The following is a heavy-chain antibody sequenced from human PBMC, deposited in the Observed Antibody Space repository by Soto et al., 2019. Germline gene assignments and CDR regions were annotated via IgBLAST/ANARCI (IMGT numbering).Heavy chain of an antibody. D-gene: IGHD3-10*01. CDR2: IAPHSGRT. CDR3: ARAATGSYHSAY. J-gene: IGHJ4*02. V-gene: IGHV1-18*04. CDR1: GYAYTSYG. Sequence: QVQLVQSGPEVKKPGASVRVSCMTSGYAYTSYGVNWGLQVPGQGLEWMGWIAPHSGRTTYLPKFQGRVTITADPSTNTAYMELTSLSSDDTGIYFCARAATGSYHSAYWGQGTVVTVSA.